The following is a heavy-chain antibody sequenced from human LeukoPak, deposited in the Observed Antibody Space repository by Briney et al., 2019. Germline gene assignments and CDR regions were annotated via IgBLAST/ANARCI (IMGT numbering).Heavy chain of an antibody. CDR1: GFNLRSFA. CDR3: ARGDTRLGGAFDV. Sequence: GGSLRLSCAASGFNLRSFAIHWVRQAPGKGLEYVSATSGDGGTTFCASSLHGRCTISRDNSNQMVYLQLGGLKIEDMGLYYCARGDTRLGGAFDVWGQGTMVTVSP. J-gene: IGHJ3*01. D-gene: IGHD3-16*01. V-gene: IGHV3-64*01. CDR2: TSGDGGTT.